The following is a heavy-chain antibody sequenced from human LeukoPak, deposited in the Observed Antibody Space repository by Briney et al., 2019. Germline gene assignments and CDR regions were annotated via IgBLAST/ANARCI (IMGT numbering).Heavy chain of an antibody. J-gene: IGHJ4*02. CDR3: AKELGSGSYIEWNYFDY. CDR2: IYSGGST. CDR1: GFTVSSNY. V-gene: IGHV3-53*01. Sequence: NPGGSLRLSCAASGFTVSSNYMSWVRQAPGKGLEWVSVIYSGGSTYYADSVKGRFTISRDNSKNTLYLQMNSLRAEDTAVYYCAKELGSGSYIEWNYFDYWGQGTLVTVSS. D-gene: IGHD1-26*01.